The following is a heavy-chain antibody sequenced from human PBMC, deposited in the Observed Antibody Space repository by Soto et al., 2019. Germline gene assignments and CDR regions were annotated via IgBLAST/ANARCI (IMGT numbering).Heavy chain of an antibody. D-gene: IGHD2-2*02. CDR3: TTELSLYCISTSCYSDAFDI. J-gene: IGHJ3*02. V-gene: IGHV3-15*01. CDR1: GFTFSSYA. Sequence: GGSLRLSCAASGFTFSSYAMSWVRQAPGKGLEWVGRIKSSTDGGTTDYAAPVKGRFTISRDDSENTLFLQMNRLKTEDTAVYYCTTELSLYCISTSCYSDAFDIWGQGTLVTV. CDR2: IKSSTDGGTT.